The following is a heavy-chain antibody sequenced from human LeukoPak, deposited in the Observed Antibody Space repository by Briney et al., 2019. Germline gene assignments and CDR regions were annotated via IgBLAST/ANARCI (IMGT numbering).Heavy chain of an antibody. Sequence: PGGSLRLSCAASGFTFSTYWMSWVRQAPGKGLEWVANIKQDGSEKYYVDSVKGRFTISRDNAKNSLYLQMNSLRAEDTAVYYCARVNGYYDASGYLVFDYWGQGTLVTVSS. CDR3: ARVNGYYDASGYLVFDY. CDR1: GFTFSTYW. V-gene: IGHV3-7*03. CDR2: IKQDGSEK. J-gene: IGHJ4*02. D-gene: IGHD3-22*01.